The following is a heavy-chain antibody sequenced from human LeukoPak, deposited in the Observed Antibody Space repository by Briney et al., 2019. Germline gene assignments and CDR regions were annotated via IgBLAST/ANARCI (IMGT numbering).Heavy chain of an antibody. CDR2: INPDGTT. CDR3: ARDYTGRPFDH. V-gene: IGHV1-46*01. J-gene: IGHJ4*02. Sequence: GSVKVSCKASGGTFISYAISWVRQAPGQGLEWMGVINPDGTTGYAQKFQGRVTMTRDTSTGTVYVDLSSLRSEDTAIYYCARDYTGRPFDHWGQGTLVTVSS. CDR1: GGTFISYA. D-gene: IGHD1-26*01.